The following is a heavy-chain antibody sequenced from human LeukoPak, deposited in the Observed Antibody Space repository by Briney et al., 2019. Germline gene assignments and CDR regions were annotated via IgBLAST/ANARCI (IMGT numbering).Heavy chain of an antibody. J-gene: IGHJ4*02. CDR3: ARDRRGAYGDYATSY. D-gene: IGHD4-17*01. V-gene: IGHV1-2*02. CDR2: INPNSGAT. CDR1: RYTFTGYY. Sequence: GASVKVSCEASRYTFTGYYMHWVRQAPGQGLEWMGWINPNSGATNYAQKFQGRVTMTRDTSISTAYMELSRLRSDDTAVYYCARDRRGAYGDYATSYWGQGTLVTVSS.